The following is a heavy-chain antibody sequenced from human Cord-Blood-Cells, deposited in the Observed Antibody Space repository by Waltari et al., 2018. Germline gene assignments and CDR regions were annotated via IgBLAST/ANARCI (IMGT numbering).Heavy chain of an antibody. CDR1: GGTFSSYA. V-gene: IGHV1-69*01. CDR3: ARDSPGNARYGMDV. D-gene: IGHD6-6*01. J-gene: IGHJ6*02. Sequence: QVQLVQSGAEVKKPGSSVKVSCTASGGTFSSYASSWVRPAPGQGLEWMGGIIPILGTANYAQKFQGRVTITADESTSTAYMELSSLRSEDTAVYYCARDSPGNARYGMDVWGQGTTVTVSS. CDR2: IIPILGTA.